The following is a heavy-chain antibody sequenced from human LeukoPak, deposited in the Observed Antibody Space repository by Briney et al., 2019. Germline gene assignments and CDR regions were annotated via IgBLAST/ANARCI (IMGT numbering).Heavy chain of an antibody. Sequence: PGGSLTLSCAGTGFNYSSYWMGGVGQAPGKGLEWVANIKRDGSEKYYVDSVKGRFTISRDNAKNSLYLQMNTLRSEDTAVYYCARETTVTPVNCFDPWGQGTLVTVSS. D-gene: IGHD4-17*01. CDR3: ARETTVTPVNCFDP. CDR1: GFNYSSYW. V-gene: IGHV3-7*04. CDR2: IKRDGSEK. J-gene: IGHJ5*02.